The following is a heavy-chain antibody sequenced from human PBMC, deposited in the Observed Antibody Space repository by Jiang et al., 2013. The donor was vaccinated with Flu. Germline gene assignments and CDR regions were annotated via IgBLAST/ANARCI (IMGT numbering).Heavy chain of an antibody. CDR1: EFAFSSYE. CDR3: ARELGHCSGGSCYATLDY. J-gene: IGHJ4*02. CDR2: ISGSGTTI. D-gene: IGHD2-15*01. Sequence: VQLVESGGGLVQPGGSLRLSCAASEFAFSSYEMSWVRQAPGKGLEWVSYISGSGTTIYYADSVKGRFTISRDNAKNSLYLQMNSLRAEDTAVYYCARELGHCSGGSCYATLDYWGQGTLVTVSS. V-gene: IGHV3-48*03.